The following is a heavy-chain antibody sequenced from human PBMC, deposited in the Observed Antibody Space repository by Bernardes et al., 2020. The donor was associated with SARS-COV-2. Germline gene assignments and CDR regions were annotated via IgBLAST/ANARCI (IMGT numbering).Heavy chain of an antibody. CDR3: ARLEYCSGGSCYHRWFDP. D-gene: IGHD2-15*01. V-gene: IGHV4-59*11. J-gene: IGHJ5*02. CDR2: IYYSGST. Sequence: SETLSLTCTVSGGSISSHYWSWIRQPPGKGLEWIGSIYYSGSTTYNPSLKSRVTLSVDTSKSQFSLKLSSVTAADTAVYYCARLEYCSGGSCYHRWFDPWGQGTLVTVSS. CDR1: GGSISSHY.